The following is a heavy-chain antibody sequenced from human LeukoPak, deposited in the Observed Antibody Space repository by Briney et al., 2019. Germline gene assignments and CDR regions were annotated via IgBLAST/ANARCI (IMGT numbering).Heavy chain of an antibody. J-gene: IGHJ4*02. V-gene: IGHV4-39*01. Sequence: SETLSLTCTVSGGSITSSSSFWGWIRQPPGKGLEWMWTTYYSGTTFYNPSLKSRASISVDSSKNQFFLKMISVTAADTAVYYCARNPHHCAGGSCFPPDYWGQGALVTVSS. D-gene: IGHD2-15*01. CDR3: ARNPHHCAGGSCFPPDY. CDR2: TYYSGTT. CDR1: GGSITSSSSF.